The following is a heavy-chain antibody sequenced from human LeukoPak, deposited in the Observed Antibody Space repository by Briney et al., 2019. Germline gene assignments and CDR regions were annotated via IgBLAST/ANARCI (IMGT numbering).Heavy chain of an antibody. CDR1: GGSISSYY. D-gene: IGHD2-15*01. J-gene: IGHJ5*02. Sequence: PSETLSLTCALSGGSISSYYWSWIRQPPGKGLEWIGYIDYSGSTNYNPSLKSRVTISVDTSKNQFSLKLSSVTAADTATYYCARVGRGTPNWFDPWGQGTLVTVSS. V-gene: IGHV4-59*01. CDR3: ARVGRGTPNWFDP. CDR2: IDYSGST.